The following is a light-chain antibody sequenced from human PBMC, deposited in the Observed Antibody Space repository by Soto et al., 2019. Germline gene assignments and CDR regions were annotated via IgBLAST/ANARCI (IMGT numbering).Light chain of an antibody. J-gene: IGKJ1*01. Sequence: DIQMAQSPSTLSASVGDRVTITCRASQSISSWLAWYQQKPGKAPKLLIYKASTLQTGVPSWFSGSASGTEFTLTISSLQPDDFATYYCQQYNSYPRTFGHGTKVEIK. CDR3: QQYNSYPRT. CDR2: KAS. V-gene: IGKV1-5*03. CDR1: QSISSW.